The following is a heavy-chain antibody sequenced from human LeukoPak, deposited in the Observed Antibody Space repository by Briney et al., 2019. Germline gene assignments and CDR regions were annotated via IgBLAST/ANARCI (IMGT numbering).Heavy chain of an antibody. CDR1: GFTFSSYA. CDR3: ARDEGGPGVDY. V-gene: IGHV3-48*03. D-gene: IGHD1-26*01. Sequence: PGGSLRLSCAASGFTFSSYAMSWVRQAPGKGLEWVSAISSSGSTIYFADSVKGRFTISRDNAKNSLYLQMNSLRAEDTAVYYCARDEGGPGVDYWGQGTLVTVSS. J-gene: IGHJ4*02. CDR2: ISSSGSTI.